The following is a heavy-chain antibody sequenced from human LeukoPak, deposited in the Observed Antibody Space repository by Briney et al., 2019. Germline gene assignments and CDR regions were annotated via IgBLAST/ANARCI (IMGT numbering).Heavy chain of an antibody. CDR2: MNPNSGNT. V-gene: IGHV1-8*02. D-gene: IGHD3-10*01. J-gene: IGHJ6*02. Sequence: ASVKVSCKASGYTFTSYGISWVRQAPGQGLEWMGWMNPNSGNTGYAQKFQGRVTMTRNTSISTAYMELSSLRSEDTAVYYCARYNRSWSVYYYCYGMDVWGQGTTVTVSS. CDR3: ARYNRSWSVYYYCYGMDV. CDR1: GYTFTSYG.